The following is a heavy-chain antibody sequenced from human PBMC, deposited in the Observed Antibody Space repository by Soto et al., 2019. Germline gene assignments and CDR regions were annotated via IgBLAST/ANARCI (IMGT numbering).Heavy chain of an antibody. CDR3: AKGMDV. J-gene: IGHJ6*02. V-gene: IGHV3-30*18. CDR1: GFTFSSYG. Sequence: QVQLVESGGGVVQPGRSLRLSCAASGFTFSSYGMHWVRQAPGKGLEWVAVISYDGSNKYYADSVKGRFTISRDNSKNTLYLQRNSLRAEDTAVYYCAKGMDVWGQGTTVTVSS. CDR2: ISYDGSNK.